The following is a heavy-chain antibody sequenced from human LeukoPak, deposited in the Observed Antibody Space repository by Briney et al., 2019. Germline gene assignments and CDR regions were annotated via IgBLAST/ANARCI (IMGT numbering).Heavy chain of an antibody. CDR3: ARVGRGVIITPSFDY. CDR1: GGSFSGYY. J-gene: IGHJ4*02. V-gene: IGHV4-34*01. D-gene: IGHD3-10*01. Sequence: SETLSLICAVYGGSFSGYYWSWIRQPPGKGLEWIGEINHSGSTNYNPSLKSRVTISVDTSKNQFSLKLSSVTAADTAVYYCARVGRGVIITPSFDYWGQGTLVTVSS. CDR2: INHSGST.